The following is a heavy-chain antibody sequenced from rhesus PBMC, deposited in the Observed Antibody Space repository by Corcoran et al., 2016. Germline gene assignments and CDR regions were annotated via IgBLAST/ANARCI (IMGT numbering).Heavy chain of an antibody. Sequence: QVQLQESGPGLVKPSETLSLSCAVSGGSTSDYYYWNWIRESPGKGLEWIGNIYGYSTSTYYNPSLKSRVTISKDTSKNQFFLKLSSVTAADTAVYYCARGPYSNYYLDYWGQGVLVTVSS. J-gene: IGHJ4*01. CDR1: GGSTSDYYY. CDR2: IYGYSTST. D-gene: IGHD4-17*01. V-gene: IGHV4S9*01. CDR3: ARGPYSNYYLDY.